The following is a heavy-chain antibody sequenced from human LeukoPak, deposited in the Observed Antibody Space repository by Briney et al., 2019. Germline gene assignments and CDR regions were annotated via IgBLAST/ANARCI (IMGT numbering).Heavy chain of an antibody. CDR1: GGSISSYL. V-gene: IGHV4-59*01. D-gene: IGHD3-10*01. CDR3: ARESWDTVVREATFDH. CDR2: IYQSGIT. Sequence: SETLSDTSTVSGGSISSYLWTWIRQPPGKGLEWMGYIYQSGITNYNPFLKSRVSISVDTSRNQFSLRLSSVTAADTAVYYCARESWDTVVREATFDHCGQGTLVTVSS. J-gene: IGHJ4*02.